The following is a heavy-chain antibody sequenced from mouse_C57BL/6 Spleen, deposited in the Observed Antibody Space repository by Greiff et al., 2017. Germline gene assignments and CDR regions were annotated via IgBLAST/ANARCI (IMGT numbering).Heavy chain of an antibody. CDR2: INSDGGST. V-gene: IGHV5-2*03. Sequence: EVKVVESGGGLVQPGESLKLSCESYEYEFPSHDMSWVRKTPEKRLELVAAINSDGGSTYYPDTMKRRFIISRDKTKKTLYLQMCRLRSEDTAVYYCSRRDYDGAMDYWGQGTSVTVSS. D-gene: IGHD2-4*01. J-gene: IGHJ4*01. CDR3: SRRDYDGAMDY. CDR1: EYEFPSHD.